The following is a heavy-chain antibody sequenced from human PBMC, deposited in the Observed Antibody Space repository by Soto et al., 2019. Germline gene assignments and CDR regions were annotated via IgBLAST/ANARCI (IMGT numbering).Heavy chain of an antibody. CDR1: GDSVISSDFY. CDR2: IFYLGSS. V-gene: IGHV4-39*01. CDR3: ARHSLALRKNNWFDP. D-gene: IGHD3-3*02. Sequence: SETLSLTCTVSGDSVISSDFYWVWVRQPPGKGLEWIGSIFYLGSSYYNPSLKSRVTMSVVTSKNQFSLRLRSVTAADTALYFCARHSLALRKNNWFDPWGQGIMVTVSS. J-gene: IGHJ5*02.